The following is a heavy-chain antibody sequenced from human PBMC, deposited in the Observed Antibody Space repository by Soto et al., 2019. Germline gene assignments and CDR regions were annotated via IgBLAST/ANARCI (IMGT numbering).Heavy chain of an antibody. V-gene: IGHV4-34*01. CDR1: GGSFSGYY. Sequence: QVQLQQWGAGLLKPSETLSLTCAVYGGSFSGYYWSWIRQPPGKGLEWIGEINHSGSTNYNPSLTSRVTISVDTSKNQFSLKLSSVTAADTAVYYCASSHDPDAFDIWGQGTMVTVSS. CDR2: INHSGST. J-gene: IGHJ3*02. CDR3: ASSHDPDAFDI.